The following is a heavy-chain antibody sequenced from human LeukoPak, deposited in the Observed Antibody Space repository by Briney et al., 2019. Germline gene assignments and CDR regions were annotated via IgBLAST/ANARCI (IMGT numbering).Heavy chain of an antibody. J-gene: IGHJ4*02. D-gene: IGHD3-3*01. CDR3: AKDHYWSIDY. Sequence: QPGGSLRLSCAASGFTFSSSAMSWVRQAPGKGLEWVSAISNNGGYTYYADSVQGRFTISRDIAKNTLYLQMNSLRAEDTGVYYCAKDHYWSIDYWGRGTLVTVSS. CDR1: GFTFSSSA. V-gene: IGHV3-23*01. CDR2: ISNNGGYT.